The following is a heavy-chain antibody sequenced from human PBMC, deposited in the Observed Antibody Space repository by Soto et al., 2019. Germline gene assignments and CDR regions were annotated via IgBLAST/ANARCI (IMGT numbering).Heavy chain of an antibody. CDR3: AKDLGSLYDSSGYFQH. D-gene: IGHD3-22*01. V-gene: IGHV3-23*01. CDR2: ISGSGGST. CDR1: GFTFSSYA. Sequence: PGGSLSLSCAASGFTFSSYAMSWVRQAPGKGLEWVSAISGSGGSTYYADSVKGRFTISRDNSKNTLYLQMNSLRAEDTAVYYCAKDLGSLYDSSGYFQHWGQGTLVTVSS. J-gene: IGHJ1*01.